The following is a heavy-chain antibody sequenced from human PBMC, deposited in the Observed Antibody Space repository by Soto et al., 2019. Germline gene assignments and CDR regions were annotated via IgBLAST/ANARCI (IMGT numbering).Heavy chain of an antibody. CDR1: GGSIAGSH. V-gene: IGHV4-59*01. CDR3: ARADTGGYPVRPENSLYFFDY. J-gene: IGHJ4*02. Sequence: SETLSLTCTVSGGSIAGSHWSWIRQSPGKGLERIGFFFHTGSAYYNPSLESRVTMSLDRSRNHCSLTLSSVTAADTPAYYSARADTGGYPVRPENSLYFFDYWGRGTLVTVSS. D-gene: IGHD2-8*02. CDR2: FFHTGSA.